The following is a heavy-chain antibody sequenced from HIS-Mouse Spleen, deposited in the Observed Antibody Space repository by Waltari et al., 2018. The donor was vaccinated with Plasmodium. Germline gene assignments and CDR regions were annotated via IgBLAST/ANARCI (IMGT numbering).Heavy chain of an antibody. Sequence: EVQLVESGGGLVQPGGSLRLSCAASGFTFSSYGMNWVRQAPGKGMEWVSYISSSSTTYYADSVKGRFTISRDNAKNSLYLQMNSLRAEDTAVYYCARADGSYWYFDLWGRGTLVTVSS. V-gene: IGHV3-48*01. CDR2: ISSSSTT. D-gene: IGHD1-26*01. CDR1: GFTFSSYG. CDR3: ARADGSYWYFDL. J-gene: IGHJ2*01.